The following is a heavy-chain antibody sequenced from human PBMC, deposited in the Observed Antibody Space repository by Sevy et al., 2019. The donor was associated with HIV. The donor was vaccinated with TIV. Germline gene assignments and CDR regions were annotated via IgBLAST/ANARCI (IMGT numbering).Heavy chain of an antibody. CDR1: GFRFSDYS. Sequence: GGSLRLSCAASGFRFSDYSMHWVRQAPGKGLEWVAVISYDGRNTKYNVGSVKGRFTISRDNSNNTLLLQMNSLRAEDSAIYSCARDRWEILHSAFDYWGQGTLVTVSS. D-gene: IGHD1-26*01. CDR2: ISYDGRNTK. J-gene: IGHJ4*02. CDR3: ARDRWEILHSAFDY. V-gene: IGHV3-30*14.